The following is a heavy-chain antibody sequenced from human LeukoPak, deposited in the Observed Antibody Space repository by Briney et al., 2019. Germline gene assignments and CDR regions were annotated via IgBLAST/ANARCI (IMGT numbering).Heavy chain of an antibody. CDR3: TRDPEVPMDV. CDR1: GFTFSNYY. J-gene: IGHJ6*02. Sequence: GGSLRLSCAASGFTFSNYYVSWVRQAPGKGLEWVANINQDGSEKNYVDSVKGRFTISRDNAKNSLYLQMNSLRAEDTAVYYCTRDPEVPMDVWGQGTTVTVSS. V-gene: IGHV3-7*01. CDR2: INQDGSEK.